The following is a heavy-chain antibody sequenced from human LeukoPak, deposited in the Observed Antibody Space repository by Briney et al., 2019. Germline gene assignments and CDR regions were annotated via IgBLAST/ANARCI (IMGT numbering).Heavy chain of an antibody. D-gene: IGHD4-17*01. CDR3: AKALVEDYGDPHYYYMDV. CDR2: ISGSGGST. V-gene: IGHV3-23*01. Sequence: GGSLRLSCAASGFTLSSYSMNWVRQAPGKGLGWVSAISGSGGSTYYADSVKGRFTISRDNSKNTLYLQMNSLRAEDTAVYYCAKALVEDYGDPHYYYMDVWGKGTTVTVSS. CDR1: GFTLSSYS. J-gene: IGHJ6*03.